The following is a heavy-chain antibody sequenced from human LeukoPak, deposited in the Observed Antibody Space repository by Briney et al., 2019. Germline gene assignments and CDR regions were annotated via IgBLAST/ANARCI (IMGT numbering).Heavy chain of an antibody. CDR2: ISSRGDTI. CDR3: ARVGGYGGDDY. CDR1: GFTFSDYY. V-gene: IGHV3-11*01. D-gene: IGHD4-23*01. J-gene: IGHJ4*02. Sequence: GGSLRLSCVASGFTFSDYYMSWIRQAPGKGLEYVSYISSRGDTIYYADSVKGRFTITRDSAKKSLYLQMNSLRAEDTAVYYCARVGGYGGDDYWGQGTLVTVSS.